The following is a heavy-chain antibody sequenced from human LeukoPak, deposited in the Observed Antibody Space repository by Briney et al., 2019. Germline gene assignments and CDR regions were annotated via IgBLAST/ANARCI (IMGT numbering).Heavy chain of an antibody. V-gene: IGHV4-39*01. CDR3: ARAPGEYQMGYYFDS. CDR2: IYYIGNT. Sequence: SETLSLTCVVSGGSISSSRYYWAWIRQPPGKGLEWNGNIYYIGNTYQNPSLKSRVTISVDTSKNQFSLSLTSLTAADTAVYYCARAPGEYQMGYYFDSWGQGTLVTVSS. D-gene: IGHD2-2*01. J-gene: IGHJ4*02. CDR1: GGSISSSRYY.